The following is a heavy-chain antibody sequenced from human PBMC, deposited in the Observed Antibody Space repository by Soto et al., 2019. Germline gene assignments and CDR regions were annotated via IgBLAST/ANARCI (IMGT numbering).Heavy chain of an antibody. J-gene: IGHJ6*02. CDR3: ARGRYDSSGYYYSFYGMDV. D-gene: IGHD3-22*01. Sequence: QVQLVQSGAEVKKPGASVKVSCKASGYTFTSYGISWVRQAPGQGLEWMGWISAYNGNTNYAQKLPGRVTITTDPATSTASMALSSLRSAATAVYYCARGRYDSSGYYYSFYGMDVWGPGTTVTVSS. CDR2: ISAYNGNT. V-gene: IGHV1-18*01. CDR1: GYTFTSYG.